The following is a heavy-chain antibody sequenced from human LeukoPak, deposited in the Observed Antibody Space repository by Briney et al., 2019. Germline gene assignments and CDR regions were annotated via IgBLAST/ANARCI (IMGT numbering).Heavy chain of an antibody. CDR1: GLAFSSYW. CDR2: ISPDGSGK. CDR3: ARDYEDYGMDV. J-gene: IGHJ6*02. Sequence: PGGSLRLSCVASGLAFSSYWMSWVRQAPGRGLELVANISPDGSGKYCVDSVKGRFAISRDNAKRSLYLQMNSLRAEDTAVYYCARDYEDYGMDVWGQGTTVTVSS. V-gene: IGHV3-7*01. D-gene: IGHD3-16*01.